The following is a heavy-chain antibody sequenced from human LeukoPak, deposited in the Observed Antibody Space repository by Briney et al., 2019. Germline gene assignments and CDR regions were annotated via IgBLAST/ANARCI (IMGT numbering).Heavy chain of an antibody. CDR1: GFGFREKW. J-gene: IGHJ4*02. CDR2: IKSKRDGGAR. Sequence: GGSLRLSCATSGFGFREKWMSWVRQAPGKGLEWLGRIKSKRDGGARDYAPHVRGRFTISRDDSGSTLYLVITGLKTEDTGVYYCTTDPRDWGQGTAVIVYS. CDR3: TTDPRD. V-gene: IGHV3-15*01.